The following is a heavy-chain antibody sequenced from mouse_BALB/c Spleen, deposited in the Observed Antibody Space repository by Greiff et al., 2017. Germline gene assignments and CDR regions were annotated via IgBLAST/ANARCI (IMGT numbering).Heavy chain of an antibody. D-gene: IGHD2-1*01. CDR1: GYSFTGYF. CDR2: INPYNGDT. Sequence: VQLKQSGPELVKPGASVKISCKASGYSFTGYFMNWVKQSHGKSLEWIGRINPYNGDTFYNQKFKGKATLTVDKSSSTAHMELLSLTSEDSAVYYCGRGLEGNYGAMDYWGQGTSVTVSS. CDR3: GRGLEGNYGAMDY. V-gene: IGHV1-37*01. J-gene: IGHJ4*01.